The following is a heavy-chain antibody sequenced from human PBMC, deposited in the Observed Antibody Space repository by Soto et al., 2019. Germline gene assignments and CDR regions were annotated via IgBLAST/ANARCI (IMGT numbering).Heavy chain of an antibody. CDR3: AREATDYFDK. Sequence: QVQLAQSGAEVKKPGSSVKISCKASGRSFRTYGISWVRQAPGQGLQWMGRIIPLDGKTNYAQEVQGRVTFTADKSTTTAYLILSGLISDDTAIYYCAREATDYFDKWGQGTLVTVSS. V-gene: IGHV1-69*04. J-gene: IGHJ4*02. CDR2: IIPLDGKT. CDR1: GRSFRTYG.